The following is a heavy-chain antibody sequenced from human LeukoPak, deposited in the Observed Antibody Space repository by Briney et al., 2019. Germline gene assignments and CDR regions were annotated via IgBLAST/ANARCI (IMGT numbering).Heavy chain of an antibody. J-gene: IGHJ4*02. CDR1: GGSISSYY. V-gene: IGHV4-4*07. CDR2: IYTSGST. Sequence: PSETLSLTCTVCGGSISSYYWSWIRQPAGKGLEWIGRIYTSGSTKYNPSLKSRVTMSVDTSKKQFSLKLSSVTAADTAVYYCARGSTDYYDSKVLDYWGRGPLVTFS. CDR3: ARGSTDYYDSKVLDY. D-gene: IGHD3-22*01.